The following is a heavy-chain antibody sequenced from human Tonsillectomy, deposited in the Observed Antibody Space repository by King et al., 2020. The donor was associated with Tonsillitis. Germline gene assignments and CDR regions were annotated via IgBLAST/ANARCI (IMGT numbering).Heavy chain of an antibody. V-gene: IGHV3-74*01. D-gene: IGHD3/OR15-3a*01. Sequence: VQLVESGGGLVQPGGSLRLSCAASGFTFSSYWMHWVRQAPGKGPVWVSRINNDGSGTSYADSVKGRFTISRDNAKNTVYLQGNSLRAEDTAVYYCARAQEDYFFDYWGQGTLVTVSS. CDR2: INNDGSGT. CDR1: GFTFSSYW. CDR3: ARAQEDYFFDY. J-gene: IGHJ4*02.